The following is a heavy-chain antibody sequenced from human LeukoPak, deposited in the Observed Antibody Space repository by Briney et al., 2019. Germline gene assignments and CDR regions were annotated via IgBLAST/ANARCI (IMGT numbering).Heavy chain of an antibody. V-gene: IGHV3-23*01. CDR3: AKSGYNRFDY. D-gene: IGHD5-24*01. Sequence: PGGSLRLSCAASGFTFSNYGMSWVRQAPGKGLEWISAISGSSGTTYYADSVKGRFTISRDNSKNTLYLQMNSLRADDTAVYYCAKSGYNRFDYWGRGTLVTVSS. CDR1: GFTFSNYG. CDR2: ISGSSGTT. J-gene: IGHJ4*02.